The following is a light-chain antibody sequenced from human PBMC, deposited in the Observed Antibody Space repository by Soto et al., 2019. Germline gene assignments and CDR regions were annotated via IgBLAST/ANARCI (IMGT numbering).Light chain of an antibody. Sequence: QSALTQPASVSGSPGQSITISCTGTSSDVGGYNYVSWYQQHPGKAPKLMIYDVSSRPSGVSNRFSGSKPGNTASLTISGLQAEDEADYYCSSYTSGSTRYVFGTGTNVTVL. CDR1: SSDVGGYNY. J-gene: IGLJ1*01. V-gene: IGLV2-14*01. CDR2: DVS. CDR3: SSYTSGSTRYV.